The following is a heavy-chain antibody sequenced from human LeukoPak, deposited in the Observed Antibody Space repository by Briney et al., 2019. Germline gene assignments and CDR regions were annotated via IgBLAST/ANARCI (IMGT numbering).Heavy chain of an antibody. Sequence: GGSLRLSCAASGFTFSSYWMSWVRQAPGKGLEWVANIKQDGSEKYYVDSVKGRFTISRDNAKNSLYLQMNSLRAEDTAVYYCARGYCSGGSCQWNWFDPWGQGTLVTVSS. V-gene: IGHV3-7*02. CDR2: IKQDGSEK. J-gene: IGHJ5*02. CDR3: ARGYCSGGSCQWNWFDP. CDR1: GFTFSSYW. D-gene: IGHD2-15*01.